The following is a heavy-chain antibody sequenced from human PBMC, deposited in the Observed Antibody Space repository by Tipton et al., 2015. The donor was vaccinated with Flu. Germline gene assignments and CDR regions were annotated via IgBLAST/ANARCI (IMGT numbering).Heavy chain of an antibody. CDR1: GFTFSSYW. V-gene: IGHV3-7*01. Sequence: SLRLSCAASGFTFSSYWMTWVRQAPGKGLEWVANIKQDGSVKYYVDSVKGRFTTSRDNAKNSLYLQMNSLTAEDTAMYYCVREVGGPQGYWGQGSLVIVSS. D-gene: IGHD3-16*01. CDR3: VREVGGPQGY. J-gene: IGHJ4*02. CDR2: IKQDGSVK.